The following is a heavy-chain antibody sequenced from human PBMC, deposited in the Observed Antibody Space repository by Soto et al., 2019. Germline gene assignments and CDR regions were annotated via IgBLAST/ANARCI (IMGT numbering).Heavy chain of an antibody. CDR3: VTTGHCSGTRCYEFRDYYYGMDA. CDR1: GFTFSNYA. J-gene: IGHJ6*02. V-gene: IGHV3-64D*06. D-gene: IGHD2-2*01. Sequence: GGSLRLSCSASGFTFSNYALHWARQAPGKGLAYVSSISSNGGFTYYSDSVKGTFTISRDNSKNTLSLQMTSLRPEDTAVYYCVTTGHCSGTRCYEFRDYYYGMDAWGQGTTVTVSS. CDR2: ISSNGGFT.